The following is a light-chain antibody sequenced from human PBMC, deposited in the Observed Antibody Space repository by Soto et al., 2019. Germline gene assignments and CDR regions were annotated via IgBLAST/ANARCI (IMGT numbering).Light chain of an antibody. J-gene: IGKJ1*01. CDR1: QSVSRY. CDR3: QQRSILWT. V-gene: IGKV3-11*01. Sequence: EIVLTQSPATLSLSPGERATLSCRASQSVSRYLAWYQQKPGQAPRLLIYDASNRATGIPARFSGSGSGTDFTLTISSLEPEDFAVYYCQQRSILWTFGQGTKVEIK. CDR2: DAS.